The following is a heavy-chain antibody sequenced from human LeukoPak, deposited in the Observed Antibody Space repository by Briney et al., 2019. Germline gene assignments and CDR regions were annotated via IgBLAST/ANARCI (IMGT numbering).Heavy chain of an antibody. CDR2: ISYDGSNE. D-gene: IGHD1-26*01. CDR1: GFTFSSYV. J-gene: IGHJ4*02. Sequence: PGGSLRLSCAASGFTFSSYVMHWVRQAPGKGLEWVAIISYDGSNEYYADSVKGRFTISRDNSKNTLYLQMNSRRAADTAVYYCAKDRSIGTYYTFDHWGQGTLVTVSS. V-gene: IGHV3-30*04. CDR3: AKDRSIGTYYTFDH.